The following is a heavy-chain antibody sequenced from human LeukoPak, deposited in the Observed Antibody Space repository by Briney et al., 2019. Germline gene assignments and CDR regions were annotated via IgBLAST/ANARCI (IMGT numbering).Heavy chain of an antibody. CDR2: ISSSSSTI. Sequence: PGGSLRLSCAASGFTFSSYSMNWVRQAPGKGLEWVSYISSSSSTIYYADSVKGRFTISRDNAKNSLYLQMNSLRAEDTAVYYCARDRRPITMDRGVILNAFDIWGQGTTVTVSS. D-gene: IGHD3-10*01. J-gene: IGHJ3*02. V-gene: IGHV3-48*04. CDR1: GFTFSSYS. CDR3: ARDRRPITMDRGVILNAFDI.